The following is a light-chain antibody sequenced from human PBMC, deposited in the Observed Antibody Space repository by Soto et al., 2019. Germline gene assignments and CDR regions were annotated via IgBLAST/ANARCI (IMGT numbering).Light chain of an antibody. J-gene: IGKJ3*01. CDR1: QGISNY. V-gene: IGKV1-27*01. CDR2: AAS. CDR3: QKENRAPFT. Sequence: DIQMTQSPSSLSASVGDRVTITCRARQGISNYLAWFQQNPGKVPKLLIYAASTLQIGVPSRFSGSGSATYFPLTISSLQPEDVATYYCQKENRAPFTFGPATKGAIQ.